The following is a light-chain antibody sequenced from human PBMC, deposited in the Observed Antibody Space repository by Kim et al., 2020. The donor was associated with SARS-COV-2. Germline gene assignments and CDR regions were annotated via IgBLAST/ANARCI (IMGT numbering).Light chain of an antibody. CDR3: LQLDTYPFT. J-gene: IGKJ5*01. Sequence: ASVGDRVTITCRASQDIRNHVAWYQQKPGRAPRSLIYGASSLQIGVPSRFSGNGYGTEFILTISSLQPEDFATYFCLQLDTYPFTFGEGTRLDIK. CDR1: QDIRNH. V-gene: IGKV1-17*01. CDR2: GAS.